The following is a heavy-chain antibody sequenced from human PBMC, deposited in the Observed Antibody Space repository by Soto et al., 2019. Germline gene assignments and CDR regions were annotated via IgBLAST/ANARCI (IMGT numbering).Heavy chain of an antibody. CDR3: ARDRLFDTMIVAHYGMDV. J-gene: IGHJ6*02. V-gene: IGHV1-2*04. CDR2: INPNSGGT. D-gene: IGHD3-22*01. Sequence: ASVKVSCKASGYTFTGYYMHWVRQAPGQGLEWMGWINPNSGGTNYAQKFQGWVTMTRDTSISTAYMELSRLRSEDTAVYYCARDRLFDTMIVAHYGMDVWGQGTTVTVSS. CDR1: GYTFTGYY.